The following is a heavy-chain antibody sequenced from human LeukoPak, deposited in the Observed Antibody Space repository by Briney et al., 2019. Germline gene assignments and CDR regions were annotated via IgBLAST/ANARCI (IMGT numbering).Heavy chain of an antibody. J-gene: IGHJ3*02. CDR2: MNPNSGNT. CDR1: GYTFTSYY. CDR3: ARDDGRYFDRLGHDAFDI. Sequence: ASGKVSCKASGYTFTSYYMHWVRQATGQGLEWMGWMNPNSGNTGYAQKFQGRVTIGADESTSTAYMELSSLRSEDTAVYYCARDDGRYFDRLGHDAFDIWGQGTLVTVSS. D-gene: IGHD3-9*01. V-gene: IGHV1-8*03.